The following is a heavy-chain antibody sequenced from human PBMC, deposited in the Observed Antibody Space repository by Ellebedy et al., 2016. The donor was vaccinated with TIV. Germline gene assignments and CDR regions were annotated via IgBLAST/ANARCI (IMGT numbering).Heavy chain of an antibody. CDR3: ARRDTYSFAY. D-gene: IGHD5-18*01. CDR1: GGSFSDYY. Sequence: SETLSLXXAVYGGSFSDYYWSWIRQPPGKGLEWIGEINHSGSANYNPSLKSRVTMSVDTSKNQFSLKLSSVTAADTAVYYCARRDTYSFAYWGQGILVTAFS. V-gene: IGHV4-34*01. J-gene: IGHJ4*02. CDR2: INHSGSA.